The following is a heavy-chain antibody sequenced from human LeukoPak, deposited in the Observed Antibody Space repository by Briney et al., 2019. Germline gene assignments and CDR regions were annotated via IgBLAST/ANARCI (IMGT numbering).Heavy chain of an antibody. Sequence: GGSLRLSRAASGFTFSSYAMHWVRQAPGKGLEWVAVISYDGSNKYYADSVKGRFTISRDNSKNTLYLQMSSLRAEDTAVYYCARDKGEYYYDSSGYGYYFDYWGQGTLVTVSS. CDR2: ISYDGSNK. D-gene: IGHD3-22*01. V-gene: IGHV3-30-3*01. CDR1: GFTFSSYA. J-gene: IGHJ4*02. CDR3: ARDKGEYYYDSSGYGYYFDY.